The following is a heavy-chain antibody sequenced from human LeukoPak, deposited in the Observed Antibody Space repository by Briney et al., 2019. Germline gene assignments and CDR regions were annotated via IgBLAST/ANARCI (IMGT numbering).Heavy chain of an antibody. CDR2: IYHSGST. J-gene: IGHJ4*02. D-gene: IGHD3-10*01. CDR3: XXXXXXXXXSYYQLPFDY. Sequence: GXXXGWIRQPPXKGXXXIGNIYHSGSTYSNPSLKSRVTISVXXXKNQFSLKVSSVTAADTAEYYXXXXXXXXXXSYYQLPFDYWGQGTLVTVSS. V-gene: IGHV4-38-2*01. CDR1: GXX.